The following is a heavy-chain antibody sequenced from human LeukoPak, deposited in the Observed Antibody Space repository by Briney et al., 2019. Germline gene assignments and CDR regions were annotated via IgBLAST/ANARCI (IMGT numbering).Heavy chain of an antibody. V-gene: IGHV1-24*01. Sequence: GASVKVCCKVSGRTLTELSMHWVRQAPGRGLEWMGGCDPEVGKTIYAQKFQGRVTMTEDTSTDTAYMELSSLRSEDTAVYYCATRYCSGGSCPNYYYYYINVWGKGTTVTISS. CDR1: GRTLTELS. CDR2: CDPEVGKT. CDR3: ATRYCSGGSCPNYYYYYINV. J-gene: IGHJ6*03. D-gene: IGHD2-15*01.